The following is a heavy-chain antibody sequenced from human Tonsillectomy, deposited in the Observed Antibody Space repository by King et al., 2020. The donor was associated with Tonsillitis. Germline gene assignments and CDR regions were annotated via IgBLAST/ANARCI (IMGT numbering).Heavy chain of an antibody. CDR1: GGSISSYY. CDR3: ARHLTDSGYYPGFDY. D-gene: IGHD5-12*01. Sequence: QLQESGPGLVKPPETLSLTCTVSGGSISSYYWSWIRQPPGMGLEWIGYIYNSGGSTNYNPSLKSRVTISVDTSKNQFSLKLSSVTAADTAVYYCARHLTDSGYYPGFDYWGQGTLVTVSS. CDR2: IYNSGGST. V-gene: IGHV4-59*08. J-gene: IGHJ4*02.